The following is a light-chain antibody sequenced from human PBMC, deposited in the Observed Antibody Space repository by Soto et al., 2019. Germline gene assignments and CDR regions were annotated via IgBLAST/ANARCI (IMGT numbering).Light chain of an antibody. CDR2: GAS. CDR3: QQYDYWPPVT. CDR1: QSVSSN. Sequence: EIVVTQSPATLSVSPGERATLSCRASQSVSSNLAWYQQKPGQAPRLLIYGASTRATGIPARFSGSGSGTEFTLTISSLQSEDFAVYYCQQYDYWPPVTFGGGTKVDI. V-gene: IGKV3-15*01. J-gene: IGKJ4*01.